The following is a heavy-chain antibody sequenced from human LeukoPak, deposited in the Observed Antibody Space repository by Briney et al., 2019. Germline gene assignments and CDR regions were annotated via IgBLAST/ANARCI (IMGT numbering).Heavy chain of an antibody. CDR2: IRYDGSNK. CDR3: AKGRDYGDYVGYFDY. J-gene: IGHJ4*02. V-gene: IGHV3-30*02. D-gene: IGHD4-17*01. Sequence: PGGSLRLSCAASGFTFSSYAMHWVRQAPGKGLEWVAFIRYDGSNKYYADSVKGRFTISRDNSKNTLYLQMNSLRAEDTAVYYCAKGRDYGDYVGYFDYWGQETLVTVSS. CDR1: GFTFSSYA.